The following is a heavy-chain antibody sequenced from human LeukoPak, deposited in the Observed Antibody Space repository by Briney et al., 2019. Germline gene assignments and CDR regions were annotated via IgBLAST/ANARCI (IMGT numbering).Heavy chain of an antibody. J-gene: IGHJ4*02. V-gene: IGHV4-59*01. Sequence: KPSETRSLTSTAPGGLISRYYWSWIRQPPGKGLQWIGYIYYSGSTNYNPSFRSRVHLSVDTSKHQYSLHLSTLTAPYTDEHSRARGSEWYSSGWYVAGIDYWGQGTLVTVSS. CDR3: ARGSEWYSSGWYVAGIDY. CDR2: IYYSGST. D-gene: IGHD6-19*01. CDR1: GGLISRYY.